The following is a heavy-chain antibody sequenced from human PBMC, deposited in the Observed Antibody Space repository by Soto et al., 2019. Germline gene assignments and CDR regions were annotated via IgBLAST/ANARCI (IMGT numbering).Heavy chain of an antibody. CDR3: ARGEDAFFYYGMDV. CDR1: GYSISSGYY. J-gene: IGHJ6*02. V-gene: IGHV4-38-2*01. Sequence: SETLSLTCAVSGYSISSGYYWGWIRQPPGKGLEWIGSIYHSGSTYYNPSLKSRVTISVDTSKNQFSLKLSSVTAADTAVYYCARGEDAFFYYGMDVWGQGTTVTVSS. CDR2: IYHSGST.